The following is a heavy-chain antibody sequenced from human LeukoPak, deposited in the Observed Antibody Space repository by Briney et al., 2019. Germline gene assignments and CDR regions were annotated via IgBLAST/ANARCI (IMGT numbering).Heavy chain of an antibody. CDR3: ARRNYDILTGRYYYFDY. D-gene: IGHD3-9*01. J-gene: IGHJ4*02. CDR2: IYPGDSDT. CDR1: GFSFTNYW. V-gene: IGHV5-51*01. Sequence: GESLKISRKGSGFSFTNYWIGWVRQMPGKGLEWMGIIYPGDSDTRYSPSFQGQVTISADKSISTAYLQWSSLKASDTAMYYCARRNYDILTGRYYYFDYWGQGTLVTISS.